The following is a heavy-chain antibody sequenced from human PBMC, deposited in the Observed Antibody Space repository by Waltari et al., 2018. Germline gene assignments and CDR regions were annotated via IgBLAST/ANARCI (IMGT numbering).Heavy chain of an antibody. D-gene: IGHD1-26*01. Sequence: QVQLVQSGAEVTKPGSSVKVSCKPSVGTFSSAAISPLRQAPGTGLEWMGGIIPIFGTANYAQKFQGRVTITADKSTSTAYMELSSLRSEDTAVYYCARGVGATTSSYYYYYMDVWGKGTTVTVSS. CDR1: VGTFSSAA. CDR2: IIPIFGTA. V-gene: IGHV1-69*14. CDR3: ARGVGATTSSYYYYYMDV. J-gene: IGHJ6*03.